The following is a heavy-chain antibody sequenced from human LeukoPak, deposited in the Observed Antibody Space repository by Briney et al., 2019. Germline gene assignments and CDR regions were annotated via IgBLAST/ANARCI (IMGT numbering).Heavy chain of an antibody. CDR1: GFTFSSYT. J-gene: IGHJ4*02. CDR2: ITEDGSGK. D-gene: IGHD6-19*01. CDR3: AKATYSSGLDY. V-gene: IGHV3-7*01. Sequence: GGSLRLSCAASGFTFSSYTMSWVRQAPGKGLEWVATITEDGSGKYHVDSVRGRFTVSRDNTNKLLFLQMNSLRAEDTAVCHCAKATYSSGLDYWGQGTLVTVSS.